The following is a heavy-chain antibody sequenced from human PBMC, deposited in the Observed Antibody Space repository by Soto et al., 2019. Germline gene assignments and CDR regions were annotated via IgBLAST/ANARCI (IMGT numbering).Heavy chain of an antibody. J-gene: IGHJ4*02. D-gene: IGHD3-3*01. Sequence: QVQLQESGPGLVQPSQTLSLTCSVSGGSINNGVYFWNWIRQHPGKGLEWIGYVHASGTTYYNPSLKGRVAMSIDTSKSQFYLNLKSVTAADTAVLYCVRGFVEAAMAFDYWGPGTLITVAS. CDR2: VHASGTT. CDR1: GGSINNGVYF. CDR3: VRGFVEAAMAFDY. V-gene: IGHV4-31*03.